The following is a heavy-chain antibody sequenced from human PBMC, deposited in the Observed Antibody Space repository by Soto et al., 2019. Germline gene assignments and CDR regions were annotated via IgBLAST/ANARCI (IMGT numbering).Heavy chain of an antibody. V-gene: IGHV4-31*03. CDR2: IYFRGNT. J-gene: IGHJ3*02. D-gene: IGHD3-22*01. CDR3: AREGGSYDSGGYLIRGAFDI. Sequence: PSETLSLTCSVSGDSISRIDYYWTWIRQHPEKGLEWLGNIYFRGNTYYSPSLESRLTISVDTSKNQFSLKLTSVTAADTAVYYCAREGGSYDSGGYLIRGAFDIWGQGTMVT. CDR1: GDSISRIDYY.